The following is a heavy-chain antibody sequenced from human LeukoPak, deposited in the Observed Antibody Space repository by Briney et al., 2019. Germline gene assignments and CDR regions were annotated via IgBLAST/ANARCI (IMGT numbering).Heavy chain of an antibody. V-gene: IGHV3-23*01. CDR3: AIGSYFESA. CDR2: IGGSGGST. D-gene: IGHD1-26*01. CDR1: GFPFSTYW. J-gene: IGHJ5*02. Sequence: GESLRLSCAASGFPFSTYWMSWVRQAPGEGLEWVSAIGGSGGSTYYADSVKGRFTISRDNSKNTLYLQMNSLRAEDTAIYYCAIGSYFESAWGQGTLVTVSS.